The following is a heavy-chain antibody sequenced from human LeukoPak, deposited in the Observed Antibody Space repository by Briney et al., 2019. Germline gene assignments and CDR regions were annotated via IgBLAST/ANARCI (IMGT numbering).Heavy chain of an antibody. CDR3: ARDKVAGGYYDSSGYSPFDY. J-gene: IGHJ4*02. Sequence: ASVKVSCKASGYTFTSYGISWVRQAPAQGLEWMGWISVYNGNTDYAQKLQGRVTMTTDTSTSTAYMELRSLRSDDTAVYYCARDKVAGGYYDSSGYSPFDYWGQGTLVTVSS. D-gene: IGHD3-22*01. V-gene: IGHV1-18*01. CDR2: ISVYNGNT. CDR1: GYTFTSYG.